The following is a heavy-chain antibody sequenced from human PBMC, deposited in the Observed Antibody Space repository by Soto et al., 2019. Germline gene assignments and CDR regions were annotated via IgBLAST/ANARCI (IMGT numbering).Heavy chain of an antibody. CDR2: IFYSGST. CDR1: GGSISRYY. V-gene: IGHV4-59*08. J-gene: IGHJ4*02. D-gene: IGHD5-12*01. CDR3: ASRGSDYEWYFFDY. Sequence: QVQLQESGPGLVKPSETLSLTCTVSGGSISRYYWSWIRQPPGKGLEWIGYIFYSGSTIYYPSLRSRVTMSVDTSKTQVSLKLSPVTAADTAVYYCASRGSDYEWYFFDYWGQGTLVTVSS.